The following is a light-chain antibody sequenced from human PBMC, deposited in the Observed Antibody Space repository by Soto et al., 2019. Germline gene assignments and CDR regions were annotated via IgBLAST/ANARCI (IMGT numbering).Light chain of an antibody. J-gene: IGKJ1*01. CDR1: QSVSSSY. CDR2: GAS. V-gene: IGKV3-20*01. Sequence: EIVLTQSPGTLYLSPGERATLSCRASQSVSSSYLAWYQQKPGQAPRLLIYGASSRATGIPDRFSGSGSGTDVTLTISRLEPEDFAVYYCQQYGSSPRTFGQGTKVEIK. CDR3: QQYGSSPRT.